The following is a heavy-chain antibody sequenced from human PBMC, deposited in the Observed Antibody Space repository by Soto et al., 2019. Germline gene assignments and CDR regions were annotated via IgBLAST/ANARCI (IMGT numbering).Heavy chain of an antibody. CDR3: FIIYGAASRRFDY. Sequence: GESLKISCRGTGYNFTKNWIGWVRQMPGKGLEWMGIIYPGDSETRYSPSFQGQVTISVDKSKNTAYLHWSSLKDPDTAIYYCFIIYGAASRRFDYWGPGNLVTVSS. V-gene: IGHV5-51*01. D-gene: IGHD2-8*01. CDR2: IYPGDSET. J-gene: IGHJ4*02. CDR1: GYNFTKNW.